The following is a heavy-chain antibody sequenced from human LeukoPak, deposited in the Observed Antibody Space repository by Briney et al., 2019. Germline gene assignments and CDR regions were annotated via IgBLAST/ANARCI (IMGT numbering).Heavy chain of an antibody. Sequence: QVQLQESGPGLVKPSQTLSLTYTVSGGSISSGSYYWSWIRQPAGKGLAWIGRIYTSGSTNYNPSLKSRVTISVDTSKNQFSLKLSSVTAADTAVYYCARVFNFNNWFDPWGQGTLVTVSS. V-gene: IGHV4-61*02. D-gene: IGHD3-3*01. J-gene: IGHJ5*02. CDR1: GGSISSGSYY. CDR3: ARVFNFNNWFDP. CDR2: IYTSGST.